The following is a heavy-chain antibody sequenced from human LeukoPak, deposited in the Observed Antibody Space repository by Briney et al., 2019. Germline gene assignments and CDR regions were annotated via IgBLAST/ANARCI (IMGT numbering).Heavy chain of an antibody. CDR2: ISSDGSIK. V-gene: IGHV3-30*18. J-gene: IGHJ4*02. CDR1: GFTFSSYG. CDR3: VKEYHSRGFGAYFDY. D-gene: IGHD3-3*01. Sequence: PGGSLNLSCAASGFTFSSYGMHWVRQAPGKGLEWVAVISSDGSIKVYADSVKGRFTLSRDNSINTVDLQMNSLRAEDTAVYYCVKEYHSRGFGAYFDYWGQGTLVTVSS.